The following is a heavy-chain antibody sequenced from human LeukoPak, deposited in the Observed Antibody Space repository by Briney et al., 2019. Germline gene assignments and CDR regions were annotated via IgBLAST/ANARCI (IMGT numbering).Heavy chain of an antibody. CDR1: GGAFSSYA. J-gene: IGHJ4*02. CDR3: ASHEGRYGGNSY. D-gene: IGHD4-23*01. V-gene: IGHV1-69*05. CDR2: IIPIFGTA. Sequence: SVKVSCKASGGAFSSYAISWVRQAPGQGLEWMGGIIPIFGTANYAQKFQGSVTITTDESTSTAYMELSSLRSEDTAVYYCASHEGRYGGNSYWGQGTLVTVSS.